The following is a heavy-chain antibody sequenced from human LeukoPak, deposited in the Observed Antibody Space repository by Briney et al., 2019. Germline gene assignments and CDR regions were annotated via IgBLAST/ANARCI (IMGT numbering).Heavy chain of an antibody. J-gene: IGHJ6*03. V-gene: IGHV3-53*01. Sequence: GGSLRLSCAASGFTVSSNYMSWVRQAPGKGLEWVSVIYSGGSTYYADSVKGRFTISRDNSKNTLYLQMNSLRAEDTAVYYCARGNQLLSHYYYYMDVWGKGTTVTISS. CDR2: IYSGGST. CDR1: GFTVSSNY. CDR3: ARGNQLLSHYYYYMDV. D-gene: IGHD2-2*01.